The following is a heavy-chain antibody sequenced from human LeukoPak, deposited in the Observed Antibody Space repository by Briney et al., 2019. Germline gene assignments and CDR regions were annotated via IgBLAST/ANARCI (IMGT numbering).Heavy chain of an antibody. Sequence: GGSLRLSCEASGFTFSKVWKSWVRQAPGKGLEWVGRIKSKSDDGTRDYAPPVRGRFTISRDDSKSTVYLQMESLRSEDTGVYYCCGTRGDLWGQGTLVTVSS. V-gene: IGHV3-15*01. CDR1: GFTFSKVW. J-gene: IGHJ5*02. CDR3: CGTRGDL. CDR2: IKSKSDDGTR. D-gene: IGHD1-14*01.